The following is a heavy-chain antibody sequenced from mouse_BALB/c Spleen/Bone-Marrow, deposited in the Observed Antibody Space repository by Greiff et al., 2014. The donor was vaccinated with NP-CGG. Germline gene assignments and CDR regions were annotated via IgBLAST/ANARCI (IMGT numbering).Heavy chain of an antibody. D-gene: IGHD1-1*01. CDR3: AAYYYVSSYGFAY. CDR2: IDPASGNT. CDR1: GFNIKDTY. J-gene: IGHJ3*01. V-gene: IGHV14-3*02. Sequence: VQLQQFGAELVKPGASVKLSCTASGFNIKDTYMHWVKQRPEQGLEWIGRIDPASGNTKFDPKFQGKATIASDTSSNTAYLQLSSLTSEDTAVYYCAAYYYVSSYGFAYWGQGTLVTVPA.